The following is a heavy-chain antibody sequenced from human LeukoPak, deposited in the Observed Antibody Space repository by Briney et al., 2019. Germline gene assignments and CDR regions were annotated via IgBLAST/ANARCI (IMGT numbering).Heavy chain of an antibody. CDR3: ARRYSTRNYDFWSGYYFDY. CDR1: GGSISSYY. J-gene: IGHJ4*02. Sequence: SETLSLTCTVSGGSISSYYWSWIRQPPGKGLEWIGHIYYSGSTNYNPSLKSRVTISVDTSKNQFSLKLSSVTAADTAVYYCARRYSTRNYDFWSGYYFDYWGQGTLVTVSS. V-gene: IGHV4-59*08. CDR2: IYYSGST. D-gene: IGHD3-3*01.